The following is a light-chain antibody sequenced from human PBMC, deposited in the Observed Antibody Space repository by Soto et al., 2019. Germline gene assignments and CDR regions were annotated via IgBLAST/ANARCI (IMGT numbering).Light chain of an antibody. Sequence: DIQMTQSPSSLSASRGDRVTITCRASQNLNSYLNWYQQSPGKAPKLLMYRASDLHSGVPSRFTGSGSATDFTLNITSLQPEDFATYYCQQSYSTPYTFGQVTKLEIK. CDR2: RAS. J-gene: IGKJ2*01. V-gene: IGKV1-39*01. CDR1: QNLNSY. CDR3: QQSYSTPYT.